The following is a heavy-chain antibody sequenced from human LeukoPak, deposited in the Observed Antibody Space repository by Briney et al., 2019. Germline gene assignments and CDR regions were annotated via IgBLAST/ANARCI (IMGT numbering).Heavy chain of an antibody. CDR3: ARGHEDYDSSGYYRFDY. Sequence: SETLSLTCTASGGSIRSGGDYWSWIRQHPGKGLVWIGYIHYSESTYYNPSLSSRPTTSVDTSKNQFSLKLNSVTAADTAVCFCARGHEDYDSSGYYRFDYWGQGTLVTVSS. J-gene: IGHJ4*02. D-gene: IGHD3-22*01. V-gene: IGHV4-31*03. CDR2: IHYSEST. CDR1: GGSIRSGGDY.